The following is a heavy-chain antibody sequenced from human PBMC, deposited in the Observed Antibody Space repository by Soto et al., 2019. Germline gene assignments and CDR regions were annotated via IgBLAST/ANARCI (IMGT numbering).Heavy chain of an antibody. D-gene: IGHD2-21*02. CDR1: GGSISSSSDY. J-gene: IGHJ4*02. CDR3: ARDSSTVVTR. CDR2: IYYSGST. Sequence: SETQSLTYTVSGGSISSSSDYRGWIRQTPGKGLEWIGSIYYSGSTYYNPSLKSRVTISIDTSKNQLSLKLNSVTAADTAVYYCARDSSTVVTRWGQGTLVTVSS. V-gene: IGHV4-39*07.